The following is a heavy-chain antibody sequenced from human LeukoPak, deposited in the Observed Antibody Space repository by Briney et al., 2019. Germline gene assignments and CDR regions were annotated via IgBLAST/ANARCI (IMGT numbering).Heavy chain of an antibody. CDR3: AKARGSSWLDY. CDR2: INPSGNSI. V-gene: IGHV3-48*01. J-gene: IGHJ4*02. CDR1: GFIFSSYS. D-gene: IGHD6-13*01. Sequence: GGSLRLSCEGSGFIFSSYSMNWVRQAPGKGLEWVSHINPSGNSIYYADSVKDRFTISRDNSKNTLYLQMNSLRAEDTAVYYCAKARGSSWLDYWGQGTLVTVSS.